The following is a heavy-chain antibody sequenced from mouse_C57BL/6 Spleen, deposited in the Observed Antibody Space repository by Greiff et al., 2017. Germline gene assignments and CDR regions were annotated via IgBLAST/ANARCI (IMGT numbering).Heavy chain of an antibody. D-gene: IGHD2-3*01. Sequence: DVKLQESGPGLVKPSQSLSLTCSVTGYSITSGYYWNWIRQFPGNKLEWMGYISYDGSNNYNPSLKNRISITRDTSKNQFFLKLNSVTTEDTATYYCARGDGYYGYFDVWGTGTTVTVSS. CDR3: ARGDGYYGYFDV. V-gene: IGHV3-6*01. CDR2: ISYDGSN. CDR1: GYSITSGYY. J-gene: IGHJ1*03.